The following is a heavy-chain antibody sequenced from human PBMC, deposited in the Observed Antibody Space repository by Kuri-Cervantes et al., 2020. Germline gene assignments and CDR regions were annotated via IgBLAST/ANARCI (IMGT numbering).Heavy chain of an antibody. J-gene: IGHJ6*02. CDR1: GGSISSYY. D-gene: IGHD3-10*01. Sequence: SETLSLTCTVSGGSISSYYWSWIRQPPGKGLEWIGYIYYSGSTNYNPSLKSRVTISVDTSKNQFSLKLSSVTAADTAVYYCARDAPGSGPYYYYGMDVWGQGITVVVSS. CDR2: IYYSGST. V-gene: IGHV4-59*01. CDR3: ARDAPGSGPYYYYGMDV.